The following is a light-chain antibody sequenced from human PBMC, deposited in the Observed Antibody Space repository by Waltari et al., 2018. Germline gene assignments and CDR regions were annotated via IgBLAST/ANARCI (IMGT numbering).Light chain of an antibody. CDR2: VAS. V-gene: IGKV1-6*01. CDR1: QDIATD. CDR3: LQDYSYPRT. J-gene: IGKJ1*01. Sequence: AIQMTQSPSSLSASVGDRVTITCRASQDIATDLGWYQQKPGKPPKLLIYVASSLQSGVPSRFSGSGSCTDFSLTISSLQPEDFATYYCLQDYSYPRTFGQGTKVEVK.